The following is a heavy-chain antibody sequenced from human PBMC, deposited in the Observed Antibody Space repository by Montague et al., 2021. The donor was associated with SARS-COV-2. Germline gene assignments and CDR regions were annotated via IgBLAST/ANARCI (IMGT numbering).Heavy chain of an antibody. V-gene: IGHV4-39*01. Sequence: SETLSLTCDVSGDSIRGATYYWAWIRQPPGRGLEWIGNLYYSGSTMYNPSLKSRVTMSVDTSKNQFSLHLNLVTAADTAGYYCARRLTGLEPPFDPWGQGTLVIVSS. CDR1: GDSIRGATYY. D-gene: IGHD1-1*01. CDR2: LYYSGST. CDR3: ARRLTGLEPPFDP. J-gene: IGHJ5*02.